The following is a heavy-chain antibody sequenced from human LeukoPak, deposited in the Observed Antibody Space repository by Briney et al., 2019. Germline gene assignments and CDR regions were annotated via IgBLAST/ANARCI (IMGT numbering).Heavy chain of an antibody. CDR2: ISGSGGST. Sequence: GGSLRLSCAASGFTFSSYAMSWVRQAPGKGLEWVAAISGSGGSTYYADSVQGRFTISRDNSKNTLYLQMNSLRAEDTAVYYCAKDPHPTLYYYDSSSDYWGQGTLVTVSS. V-gene: IGHV3-23*01. J-gene: IGHJ4*02. CDR3: AKDPHPTLYYYDSSSDY. D-gene: IGHD3-22*01. CDR1: GFTFSSYA.